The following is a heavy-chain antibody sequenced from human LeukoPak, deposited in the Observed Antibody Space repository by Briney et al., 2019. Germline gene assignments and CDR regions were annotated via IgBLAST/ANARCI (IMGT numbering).Heavy chain of an antibody. Sequence: TSDTLSLTCTVSGDSISTYYWSWIRQPPGKGLEWIGCICNSGGTNYNPSLKSRVTISVDTSKNQFSLNLSSVTAPDTAVYYCAKTGRPNNSGWYRWFDPWGQGTLVTVSS. D-gene: IGHD6-19*01. CDR2: ICNSGGT. CDR3: AKTGRPNNSGWYRWFDP. J-gene: IGHJ5*02. V-gene: IGHV4-4*09. CDR1: GDSISTYY.